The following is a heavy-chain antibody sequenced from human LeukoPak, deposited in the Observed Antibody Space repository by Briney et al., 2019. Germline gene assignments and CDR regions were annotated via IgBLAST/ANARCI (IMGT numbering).Heavy chain of an antibody. Sequence: GGSLRLSCAASGFTVSSNYMGWVRQAPGKGLEWVSVIYSGGSTYYADSVKGRFTISRDNSKNTLYPQMNSLRAEDTAVYYCARDHPMYYYDSSGYYSGWFDPWGQGTLVTVSS. CDR2: IYSGGST. V-gene: IGHV3-53*01. J-gene: IGHJ5*02. D-gene: IGHD3-22*01. CDR1: GFTVSSNY. CDR3: ARDHPMYYYDSSGYYSGWFDP.